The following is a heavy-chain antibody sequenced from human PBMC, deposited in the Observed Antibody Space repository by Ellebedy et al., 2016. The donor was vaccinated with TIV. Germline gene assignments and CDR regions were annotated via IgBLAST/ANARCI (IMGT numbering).Heavy chain of an antibody. CDR2: ITGSGSTI. CDR1: GFTFSSYS. D-gene: IGHD2/OR15-2a*01. Sequence: GESLKISCAASGFTFSSYSMNWVRQAPGKGPEWVSYITGSGSTIYYADSVKGRFTVYRDNAENSLYLQMDSLRAEDTAVYYCARTEKGTFYFDYWGQGTLVTVSS. V-gene: IGHV3-48*04. J-gene: IGHJ4*02. CDR3: ARTEKGTFYFDY.